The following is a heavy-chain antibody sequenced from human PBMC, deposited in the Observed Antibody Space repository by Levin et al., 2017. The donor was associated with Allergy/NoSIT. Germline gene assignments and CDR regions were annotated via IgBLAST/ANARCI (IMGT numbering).Heavy chain of an antibody. D-gene: IGHD3-3*01. CDR1: GFTFSSYE. CDR2: ISSSGSTI. J-gene: IGHJ4*02. Sequence: GGSLRLSCAASGFTFSSYEMNWVRQAPGKGLEWVSYISSSGSTIYYADSVKGRFTISRDNAKNSLYLQMNSLRAEDTAVYYCARQLGYFWSGYNYFDYWGQGTLVTVSS. CDR3: ARQLGYFWSGYNYFDY. V-gene: IGHV3-48*03.